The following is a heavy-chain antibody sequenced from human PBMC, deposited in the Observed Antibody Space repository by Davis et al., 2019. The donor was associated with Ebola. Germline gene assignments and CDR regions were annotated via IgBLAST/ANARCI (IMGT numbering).Heavy chain of an antibody. V-gene: IGHV1-8*01. J-gene: IGHJ5*02. D-gene: IGHD5-12*01. CDR3: ARGGYGVIPWFDP. CDR2: MNPNSGNT. Sequence: AASVKVSCKASGYTFTGYDINWVRQATGQGLEWMGWMNPNSGNTGYAQKFQGRVTMTRDTSISTAYMELSRLRSDDTAVYYCARGGYGVIPWFDPWGQGTLVTVSS. CDR1: GYTFTGYD.